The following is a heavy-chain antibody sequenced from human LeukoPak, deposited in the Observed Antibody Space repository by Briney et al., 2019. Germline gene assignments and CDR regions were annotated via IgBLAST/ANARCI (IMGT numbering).Heavy chain of an antibody. D-gene: IGHD4-17*01. CDR3: ARAARYGDYVFDY. CDR1: GFTFSSYS. V-gene: IGHV3-21*01. J-gene: IGHJ4*02. Sequence: GGSLRLSCAASGFTFSSYSMNWVRQAPEKGLEWVSSISSSSSYIYYADSVKGRFTISRDNAKNSLYLQMNSLRAEDTAVYYRARAARYGDYVFDYWGQGTLVTVSS. CDR2: ISSSSSYI.